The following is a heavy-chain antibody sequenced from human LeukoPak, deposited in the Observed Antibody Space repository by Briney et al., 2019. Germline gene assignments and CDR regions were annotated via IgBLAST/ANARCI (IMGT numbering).Heavy chain of an antibody. D-gene: IGHD4-23*01. CDR3: ARDLTVVNAFDI. CDR2: ISGSGDST. V-gene: IGHV3-23*01. J-gene: IGHJ3*02. CDR1: GLTFSSYA. Sequence: GGSLRLSCAASGLTFSSYAMSWVRQAPGKGLEWVSTISGSGDSTHYTNSVRGRFTISRDNAKNSLYLQMNSLRAEDTAVYYCARDLTVVNAFDIWGQGTMVTVSS.